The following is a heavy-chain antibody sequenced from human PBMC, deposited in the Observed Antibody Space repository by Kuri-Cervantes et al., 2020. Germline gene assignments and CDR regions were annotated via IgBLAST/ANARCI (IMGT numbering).Heavy chain of an antibody. Sequence: SQTLSLTCAVYGGSFSGYYWSWIRQPPGKGLEWIGYIYYSGSTNYNPSLKSRVTISVDTSKNQFSLKLSSVTAADTAGYYCARDYRGSYFNWFDPWGQGTLVTVSS. CDR2: IYYSGST. D-gene: IGHD1-26*01. CDR3: ARDYRGSYFNWFDP. CDR1: GGSFSGYY. V-gene: IGHV4-59*01. J-gene: IGHJ5*02.